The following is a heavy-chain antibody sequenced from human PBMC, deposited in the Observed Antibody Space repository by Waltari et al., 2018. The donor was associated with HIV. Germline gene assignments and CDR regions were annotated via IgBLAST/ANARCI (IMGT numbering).Heavy chain of an antibody. Sequence: QVHLMQSGAEVKKPGASVKVSCRASGFNFNNFVIHWMRQAPGQGLEWMGSINVSRVHTRYSQMFQDRVTFTADTSETTIFMELSSLKSEDTALYFCARGTEWVVNALEYWGQGTLVTVSS. D-gene: IGHD2-21*01. J-gene: IGHJ4*02. CDR1: GFNFNNFV. CDR3: ARGTEWVVNALEY. CDR2: INVSRVHT. V-gene: IGHV1-3*01.